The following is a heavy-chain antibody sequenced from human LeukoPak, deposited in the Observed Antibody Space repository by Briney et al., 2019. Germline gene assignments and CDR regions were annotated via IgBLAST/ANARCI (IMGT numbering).Heavy chain of an antibody. Sequence: SVKVSCKASGGTFSSYAIGWVRQAPGQGLEWMGGIIPIFGTANYAQKFQGRVTITADESTSTAYMELSSLRSEDTAVYYCARVYYYDSIGYFDYWGQGTLVTVSS. V-gene: IGHV1-69*01. CDR3: ARVYYYDSIGYFDY. J-gene: IGHJ4*02. CDR2: IIPIFGTA. CDR1: GGTFSSYA. D-gene: IGHD3-22*01.